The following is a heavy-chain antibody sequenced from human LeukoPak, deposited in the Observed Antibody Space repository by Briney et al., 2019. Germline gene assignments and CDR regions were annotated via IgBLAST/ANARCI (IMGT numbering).Heavy chain of an antibody. CDR2: ISSGSSAI. CDR1: GFTFTTYS. CDR3: ARGHTAVTRHFDF. J-gene: IGHJ4*02. V-gene: IGHV3-21*01. D-gene: IGHD4-17*01. Sequence: PGGSLRLSCDASGFTFTTYSMTWVRKAPGRGLEWVSIISSGSSAIFSADALKGRFTISRDDAKNLLYLDMNSLRAEDTAVYYCARGHTAVTRHFDFWGQGTLLTVSS.